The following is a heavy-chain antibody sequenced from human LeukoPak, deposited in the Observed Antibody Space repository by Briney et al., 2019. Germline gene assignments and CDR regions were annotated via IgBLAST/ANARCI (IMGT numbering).Heavy chain of an antibody. J-gene: IGHJ6*02. D-gene: IGHD1-26*01. CDR3: AKDAGTPSYYYYYGMDV. CDR2: ISYDGSNK. V-gene: IGHV3-30*18. CDR1: GFTFSSYG. Sequence: PGRSLRLSCAASGFTFSSYGMHWVRQAPGKGLELVAVISYDGSNKYYADSVKGRFTISRDNSKNTLYLQMNSLRAEDTAVYYCAKDAGTPSYYYYYGMDVWGQGTTVTVSS.